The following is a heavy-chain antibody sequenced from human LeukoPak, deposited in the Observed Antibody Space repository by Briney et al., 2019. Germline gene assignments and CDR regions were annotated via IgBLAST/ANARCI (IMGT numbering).Heavy chain of an antibody. D-gene: IGHD5-12*01. Sequence: GGSLRLSCAASGFTFSDYNMRWIRQAPGKGLEWVSSISRSGSTKYYADSVKGRFTISRDNAKNSLFLQMNSLRAEDTAVYYCAKGDIVATIDWFDPWGQGTLVTVSS. CDR1: GFTFSDYN. CDR2: ISRSGSTK. J-gene: IGHJ5*02. CDR3: AKGDIVATIDWFDP. V-gene: IGHV3-11*01.